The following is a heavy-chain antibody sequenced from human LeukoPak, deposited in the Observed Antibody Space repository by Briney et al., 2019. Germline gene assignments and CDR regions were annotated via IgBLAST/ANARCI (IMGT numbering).Heavy chain of an antibody. CDR2: ISAYNGNT. CDR1: GYTFTSYA. CDR3: ALALFDY. J-gene: IGHJ4*02. Sequence: ASVKVSCKASGYTFTSYAMNWVRQAPGQGLEWMGWISAYNGNTNYAQKLQGRVTTTTDTSTSTAYMELRSLRSDDTAVYYCALALFDYWGQGTLVTVSS. V-gene: IGHV1-18*01.